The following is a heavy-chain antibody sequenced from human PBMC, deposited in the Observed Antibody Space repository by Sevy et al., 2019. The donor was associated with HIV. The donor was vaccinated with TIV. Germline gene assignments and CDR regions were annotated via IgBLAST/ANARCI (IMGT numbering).Heavy chain of an antibody. Sequence: GGPLRLSCAASGFSFSSYGMHWVRQAPGKGLEWVAVMWYDGGDKYYAESVKGRFTISGDNSKNTLYLQMNSLRAEDTAVYYCAKARETYYYGAGTLDSWGQGTLVTVSS. J-gene: IGHJ4*02. V-gene: IGHV3-33*06. D-gene: IGHD3-10*01. CDR1: GFSFSSYG. CDR2: MWYDGGDK. CDR3: AKARETYYYGAGTLDS.